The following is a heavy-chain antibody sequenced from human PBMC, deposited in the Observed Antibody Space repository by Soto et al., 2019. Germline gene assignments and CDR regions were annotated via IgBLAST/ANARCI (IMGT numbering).Heavy chain of an antibody. V-gene: IGHV3-33*05. D-gene: IGHD3-16*01. Sequence: QVQLVESGGGVVQPGTSLRLSCVGSGFTFRSYVIHWVRQAPGKGLEWVALTSYDGSNNFYGDSVKGRFTISRHNSRNTVELQMDSRRFEDTALYSCARWGTTGGLDVWGQGTLVSVSS. CDR2: TSYDGSNN. CDR3: ARWGTTGGLDV. CDR1: GFTFRSYV. J-gene: IGHJ4*02.